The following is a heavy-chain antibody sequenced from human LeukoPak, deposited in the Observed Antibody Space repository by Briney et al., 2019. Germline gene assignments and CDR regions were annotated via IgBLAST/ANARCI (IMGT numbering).Heavy chain of an antibody. CDR2: MNPKSGNT. CDR1: GSTFTSYD. D-gene: IGHD6-13*01. Sequence: ASVKVSCKASGSTFTSYDIHWVRQATGQRIEWMRWMNPKSGNTGYAQKCQGRVTMTRNTSISTAYMELSSLRSEDTAVYYCAGGDSSSWYGLGVPSFVYWGQGTLVTVSS. J-gene: IGHJ4*02. V-gene: IGHV1-8*01. CDR3: AGGDSSSWYGLGVPSFVY.